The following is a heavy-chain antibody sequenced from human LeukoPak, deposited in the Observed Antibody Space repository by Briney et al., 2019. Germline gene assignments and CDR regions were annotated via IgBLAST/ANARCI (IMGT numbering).Heavy chain of an antibody. D-gene: IGHD1-26*01. CDR3: ARDPLSGNYYRVPFDI. CDR2: IKQDGSEK. CDR1: GFTFSTYW. V-gene: IGHV3-7*01. J-gene: IGHJ3*02. Sequence: GGSLRLSCAASGFTFSTYWMSWVRQAPGKGLEWVANIKQDGSEKYYVDSVKGRFTISRDNARNSLYLQMNSLRAEDTAVYYCARDPLSGNYYRVPFDIWGQGTMVTVSS.